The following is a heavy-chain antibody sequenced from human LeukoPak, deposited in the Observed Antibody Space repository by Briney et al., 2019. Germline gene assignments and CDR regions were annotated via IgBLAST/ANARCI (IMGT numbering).Heavy chain of an antibody. CDR1: GGSFSGYY. J-gene: IGHJ4*02. CDR3: ASPGDGSGIDY. Sequence: SETLSLTCAVYGGSFSGYYWNWIRQPPGKGLEWIGEINHSGSTNYNPSLKSRVTISVDTSKNQFSLKLSSVTAADTAVYYCASPGDGSGIDYWGQGTLVTVSS. V-gene: IGHV4-34*01. CDR2: INHSGST. D-gene: IGHD3-10*01.